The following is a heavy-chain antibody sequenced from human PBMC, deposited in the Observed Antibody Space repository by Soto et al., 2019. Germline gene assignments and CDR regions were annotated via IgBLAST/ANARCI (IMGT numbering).Heavy chain of an antibody. J-gene: IGHJ6*03. CDR3: AKDYVVVAAMSYYYYMDV. CDR1: GYTFTSYG. CDR2: ISAYNGNT. D-gene: IGHD2-15*01. V-gene: IGHV1-18*01. Sequence: QVQLVQSGAEVKKPGASVKVSCKASGYTFTSYGISWVRQAPGQGLEWMGWISAYNGNTNYAQKLQGRVTMTTDTSTSTAYMELRSLRSDDTAVYYCAKDYVVVAAMSYYYYMDVWGKGTTVTVSS.